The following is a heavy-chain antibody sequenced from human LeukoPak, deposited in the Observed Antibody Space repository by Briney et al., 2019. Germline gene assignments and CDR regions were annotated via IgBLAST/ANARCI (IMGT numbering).Heavy chain of an antibody. CDR1: GGSISSYY. V-gene: IGHV4-4*07. CDR3: ARNSPGYSSGGYAFDI. D-gene: IGHD6-19*01. Sequence: KPSETLSLTCTVSGGSISSYYWSWIRQPAGKGLEWIGRIYTSGSTNYNPSLKSRVTMSVDTSKNQFSLKLSSVTAADTAVYYCARNSPGYSSGGYAFDIWGQGTMVTVSS. J-gene: IGHJ3*02. CDR2: IYTSGST.